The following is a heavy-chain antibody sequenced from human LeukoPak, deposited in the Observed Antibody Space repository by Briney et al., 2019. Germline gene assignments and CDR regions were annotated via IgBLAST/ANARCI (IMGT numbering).Heavy chain of an antibody. CDR3: ARVGQDYVWGSYRYAGFDY. Sequence: GGSLRLSCAASGFTFSSYWMHWVRQAPGKGLVWVSRINSDGSSTSYADSVKGRFTISRDNAKNTLYLQMNSLRAEDTAVYYCARVGQDYVWGSYRYAGFDYWGQGTLVTVSS. CDR1: GFTFSSYW. J-gene: IGHJ4*02. CDR2: INSDGSST. D-gene: IGHD3-16*02. V-gene: IGHV3-74*01.